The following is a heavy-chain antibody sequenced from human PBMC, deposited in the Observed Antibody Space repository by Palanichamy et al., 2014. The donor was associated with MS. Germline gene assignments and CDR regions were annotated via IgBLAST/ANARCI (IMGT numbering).Heavy chain of an antibody. V-gene: IGHV3-74*01. CDR1: GFTFSSYW. D-gene: IGHD6-19*01. J-gene: IGHJ4*02. Sequence: EVQLAESGGGLVQPGGSLRLSCAASGFTFSSYWMHWVRQAPGKGLVWVSHINSDGSSTSYADPVKGRFTISRDNAKNTLYLQMNSLRAEDTAVYYCARVPYSSGTFDYWGQGTLATVSS. CDR2: INSDGSST. CDR3: ARVPYSSGTFDY.